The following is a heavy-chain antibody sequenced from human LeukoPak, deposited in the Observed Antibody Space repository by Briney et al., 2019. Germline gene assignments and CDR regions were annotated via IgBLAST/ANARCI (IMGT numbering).Heavy chain of an antibody. J-gene: IGHJ4*02. CDR3: ARDYGSGWYRNLFYY. CDR2: INAGDGNT. CDR1: GYTLSNYA. Sequence: ASVKVSCKASGYTLSNYALHWVRQAPGQRPEWMGWINAGDGNTKYSQRFQGRVTITRDTSASTAYMELSSLRSEDTAVYYCARDYGSGWYRNLFYYWGQGTLVTVSS. D-gene: IGHD6-19*01. V-gene: IGHV1-3*01.